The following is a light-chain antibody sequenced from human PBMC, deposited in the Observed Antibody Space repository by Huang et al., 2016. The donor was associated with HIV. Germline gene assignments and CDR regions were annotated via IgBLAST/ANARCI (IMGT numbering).Light chain of an antibody. CDR1: QSVSTN. J-gene: IGKJ4*01. CDR3: QQYNNWHLT. V-gene: IGKV3-15*01. Sequence: IVMTQTPATLPVSPGGRATLSCRASQSVSTNLAWYQQKPGQTPRLIIYGSTTRGTGVPSRFSGSGSGTDFTLTINSLQSEDFGIYYCQQYNNWHLTFGGGTKV. CDR2: GST.